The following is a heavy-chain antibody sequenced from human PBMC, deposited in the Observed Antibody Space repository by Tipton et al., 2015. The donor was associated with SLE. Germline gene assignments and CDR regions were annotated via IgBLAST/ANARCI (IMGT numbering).Heavy chain of an antibody. Sequence: TLSLTCAVYGGSLSGYYWSWIRQPPGKGLEWIGEINHSGSTNYNPSLKSRVTISVDTSKNQFSLKLSSVTAADTAVYYCARHKLGFSWSYFDSWGQGTLVTVSS. CDR1: GGSLSGYY. CDR3: ARHKLGFSWSYFDS. CDR2: INHSGST. J-gene: IGHJ4*02. V-gene: IGHV4-34*01. D-gene: IGHD3-3*01.